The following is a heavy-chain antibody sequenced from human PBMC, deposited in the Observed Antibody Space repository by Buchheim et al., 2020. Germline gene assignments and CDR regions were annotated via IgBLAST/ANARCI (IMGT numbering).Heavy chain of an antibody. CDR2: IYHTGDT. Sequence: VQLQESGPRLVKPSGTLSLTCAVSGDSISSSRWWTWVRQPPGKGLEWIGEIYHTGDTNYNAYLGGRVTISIDKSRNQFSLGLTSVTDTDTAVYYCGDPPAAAWGQGTL. CDR1: GDSISSSRW. V-gene: IGHV4-4*02. D-gene: IGHD2-15*01. CDR3: GDPPAAA. J-gene: IGHJ4*02.